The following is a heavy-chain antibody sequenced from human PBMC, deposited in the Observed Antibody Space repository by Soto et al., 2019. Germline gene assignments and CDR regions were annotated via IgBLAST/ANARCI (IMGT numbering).Heavy chain of an antibody. J-gene: IGHJ6*02. CDR2: ISYDGSNK. V-gene: IGHV3-30-3*01. D-gene: IGHD3-22*01. CDR1: GFTFSSYA. CDR3: AREPPTMIVVEEYYYYGMDV. Sequence: GGSLRLSCAASGFTFSSYAMHWVRQAPGKGLEWVAVISYDGSNKYYADSVKGRFTISRDNSKNTLYLQMNSLRAEDTAVYYCAREPPTMIVVEEYYYYGMDVWGQGTTVTVSS.